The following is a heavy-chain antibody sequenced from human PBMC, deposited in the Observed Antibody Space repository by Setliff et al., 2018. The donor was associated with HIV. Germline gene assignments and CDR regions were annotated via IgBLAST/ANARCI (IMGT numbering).Heavy chain of an antibody. V-gene: IGHV4-61*05. CDR1: GGSISSTSYY. CDR2: IYISGTT. D-gene: IGHD2-15*01. CDR3: AREHCSGGSCNGFDI. J-gene: IGHJ3*02. Sequence: SETLSLTCTVSGGSISSTSYYWGWIRQPPGKGLEWIAYIYISGTTNYNPSLKSRVTISLDTSRNQFSLKLGSVTAADTAMYYCAREHCSGGSCNGFDIWGQGTMVTVSS.